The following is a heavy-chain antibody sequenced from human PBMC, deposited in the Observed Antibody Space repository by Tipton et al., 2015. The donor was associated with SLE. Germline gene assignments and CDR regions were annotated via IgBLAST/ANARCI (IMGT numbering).Heavy chain of an antibody. CDR2: IYTSGST. D-gene: IGHD2-21*01. CDR3: ARASIEAQFPDY. Sequence: GSLRLSCTVSGGSISSYYWSWIRQPAGKGLEWIGRIYTSGSTNYNPSLKSRVTMSVDTSKNQFSLKLSSVTAADTAVYYCARASIEAQFPDYWGQGTLVTVSS. V-gene: IGHV4-4*07. CDR1: GGSISSYY. J-gene: IGHJ4*02.